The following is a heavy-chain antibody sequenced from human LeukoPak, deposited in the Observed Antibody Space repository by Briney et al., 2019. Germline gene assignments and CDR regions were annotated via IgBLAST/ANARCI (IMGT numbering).Heavy chain of an antibody. Sequence: ASVKVSCKASGYTFTGYHVHWLRQAPGQGLEWMGWINPNSGGTNYAQKFQGTVTMTRDTSISTAYMDLSRLKSDDTAVYYCARASGRQLFGYWGQGTLVTVSS. J-gene: IGHJ4*02. D-gene: IGHD6-13*01. CDR3: ARASGRQLFGY. CDR2: INPNSGGT. V-gene: IGHV1-2*02. CDR1: GYTFTGYH.